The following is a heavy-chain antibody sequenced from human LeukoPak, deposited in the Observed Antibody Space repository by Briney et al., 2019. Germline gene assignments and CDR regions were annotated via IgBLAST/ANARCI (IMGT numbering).Heavy chain of an antibody. V-gene: IGHV1-46*01. Sequence: AXGXTFTSYYMHWVRQAPGQGLEWMGIINPSGGSTNYAQKFQGRVTITTDESTSTAYMELSSLRAEDKAVYYCARXXSGWYYFDYWGQGTLVTVSS. CDR2: INPSGGST. J-gene: IGHJ4*02. CDR1: GXTFTSYY. D-gene: IGHD6-19*01. CDR3: ARXXSGWYYFDY.